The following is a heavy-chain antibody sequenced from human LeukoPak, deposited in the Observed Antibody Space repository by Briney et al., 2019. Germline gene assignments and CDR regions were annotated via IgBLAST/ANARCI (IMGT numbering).Heavy chain of an antibody. J-gene: IGHJ4*02. CDR3: ARGANYDFWSGRSHYYFDY. CDR1: GGSLSSGGYS. Sequence: SETLSLTCAGSGGSLSSGGYSWSWLRQPPGTGLEWLGYIYHSGSTYYNPSLKSRVTISVDRSKNQFSLKLSSVTAADTAVYYCARGANYDFWSGRSHYYFDYWGQGTLVTVSS. D-gene: IGHD3-3*01. V-gene: IGHV4-30-2*01. CDR2: IYHSGST.